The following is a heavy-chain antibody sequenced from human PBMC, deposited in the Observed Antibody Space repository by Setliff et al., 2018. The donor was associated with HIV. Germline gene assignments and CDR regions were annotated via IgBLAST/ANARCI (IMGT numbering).Heavy chain of an antibody. CDR2: FDPQDGET. CDR3: AIGVLQFDD. V-gene: IGHV1-24*01. CDR1: GFTLSEVS. Sequence: ASVKVSCKVFGFTLSEVSIHWVRQAPGKGLEWMGYFDPQDGETVYAQKFQGRVTMTEDTSIDTAYMELTRLRSEDTAVYYCAIGVLQFDDWGQGTLVTVSS. J-gene: IGHJ4*02.